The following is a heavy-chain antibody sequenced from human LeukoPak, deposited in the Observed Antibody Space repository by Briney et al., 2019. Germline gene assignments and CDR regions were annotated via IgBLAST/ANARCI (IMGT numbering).Heavy chain of an antibody. CDR1: GFTFNTYW. J-gene: IGHJ5*02. V-gene: IGHV3-74*01. Sequence: GGSLRLSCAASGFTFNTYWMHWVRHAPGKGLVWVSRINSDGSSISYADSVKGRFTISRGNAKNTLYLQMNSLRVEDTAMYYCAKDRSPGWFDPWGQGTLVTVSS. CDR2: INSDGSSI. CDR3: AKDRSPGWFDP. D-gene: IGHD6-13*01.